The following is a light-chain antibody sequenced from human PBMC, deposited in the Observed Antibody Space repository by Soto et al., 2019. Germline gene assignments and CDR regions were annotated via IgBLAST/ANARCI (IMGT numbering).Light chain of an antibody. CDR1: QGISSS. Sequence: DIQLTQSPSFLSASVGERVTITCRASQGISSSLAWYQQTPGKAPNLLIYASYTLQSGVPSRFSGSGSGTEFTLTISSLQPEDFATYYCQQLNTFPVTFGQGTRLDI. CDR2: ASY. CDR3: QQLNTFPVT. V-gene: IGKV1-9*01. J-gene: IGKJ5*01.